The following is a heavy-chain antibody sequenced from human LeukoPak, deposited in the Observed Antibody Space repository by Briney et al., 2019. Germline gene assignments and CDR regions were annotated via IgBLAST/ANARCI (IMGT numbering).Heavy chain of an antibody. V-gene: IGHV3-49*03. CDR1: GFTFGDYA. D-gene: IGHD2-21*02. CDR3: TRSAFLAYCGGDCYFAEYFQH. CDR2: IRSKAYGGTT. J-gene: IGHJ1*01. Sequence: PGGSLRLSCTASGFTFGDYAMSWFRQAPGKGLEWVGFIRSKAYGGTTEYAASVKGRFTISRDDSKSIAYLQMNSLKTEDTAVYYCTRSAFLAYCGGDCYFAEYFQHWGQGTLVTVSS.